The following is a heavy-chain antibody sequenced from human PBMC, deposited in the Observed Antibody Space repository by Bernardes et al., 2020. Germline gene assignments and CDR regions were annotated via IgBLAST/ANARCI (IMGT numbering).Heavy chain of an antibody. J-gene: IGHJ4*02. CDR2: ISGSGDST. CDR1: GFTFRSST. CDR3: AKTPNLLPFDY. D-gene: IGHD2-15*01. V-gene: IGHV3-23*01. Sequence: GGSLRLSCAASGFTFRSSTMTWVRQAPGTGLEYVSSISGSGDSTTYADSVRGRFTTSRDNSKDTLYLQMNSLRAEDTAVYYCAKTPNLLPFDYWGQGTLVTVSS.